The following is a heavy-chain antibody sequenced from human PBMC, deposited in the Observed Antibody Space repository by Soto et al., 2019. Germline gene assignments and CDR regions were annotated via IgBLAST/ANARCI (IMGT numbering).Heavy chain of an antibody. CDR2: IIPIFGTA. CDR3: ARIRYYDSSGYFDY. D-gene: IGHD3-22*01. V-gene: IGHV1-69*01. CDR1: GGTFSSYA. J-gene: IGHJ4*01. Sequence: QVQLVQSGAEVKKPGSSVKVSCKASGGTFSSYAIRWVRQAPGQGLEWMGGIIPIFGTANYAQKFPGSVKITADDSTSTAYMELSSLRSEDTAVYYCARIRYYDSSGYFDYWCHGTLVTVSS.